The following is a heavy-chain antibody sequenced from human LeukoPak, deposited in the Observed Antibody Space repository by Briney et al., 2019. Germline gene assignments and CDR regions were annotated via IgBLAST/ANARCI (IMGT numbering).Heavy chain of an antibody. CDR2: IYHSGST. V-gene: IGHV4-38-2*01. D-gene: IGHD6-19*01. J-gene: IGHJ5*02. CDR1: GYSISSDYY. CDR3: ATEVGQWLVRT. Sequence: PSETLSLTCVVSGYSISSDYYWGWIRPPPGKGLEWIGSIYHSGSTYYNPSLKRRVTISADTSKNQFSLKLSSVTAADTAVYYCATEVGQWLVRTWGQGTLVTVSS.